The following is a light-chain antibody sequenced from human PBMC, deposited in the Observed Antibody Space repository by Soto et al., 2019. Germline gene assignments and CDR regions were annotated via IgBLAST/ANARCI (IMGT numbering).Light chain of an antibody. CDR3: ATWDDSLSAFYV. V-gene: IGLV2-8*01. Sequence: QSALTQPPSASGSPGQSVTISCTGTSSDIGAYDYVSWYQQYPGKAPRLIIYEVRHRPSGVPDRFSGSKSGNTASLTVSGLQAEDEADYYCATWDDSLSAFYVFGTGTKLTVL. J-gene: IGLJ1*01. CDR2: EVR. CDR1: SSDIGAYDY.